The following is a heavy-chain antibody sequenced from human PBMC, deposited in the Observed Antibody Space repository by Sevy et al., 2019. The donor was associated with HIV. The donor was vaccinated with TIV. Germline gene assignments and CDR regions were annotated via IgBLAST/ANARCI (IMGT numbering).Heavy chain of an antibody. V-gene: IGHV5-51*01. CDR1: GYSFTSYW. D-gene: IGHD2-15*01. J-gene: IGHJ6*02. CDR2: IYPGDSDT. Sequence: GESLKISCKGSGYSFTSYWIGWVRQMPGKGLEWMGIIYPGDSDTRYSPSFQGQVTISADKSISTAYLQWSSLKASDTAMYYCARIIKESGGFDADYYFYYGMDVWGQVTTVNVSS. CDR3: ARIIKESGGFDADYYFYYGMDV.